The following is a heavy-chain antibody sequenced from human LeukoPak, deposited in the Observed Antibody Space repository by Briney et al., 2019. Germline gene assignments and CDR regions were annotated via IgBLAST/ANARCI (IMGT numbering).Heavy chain of an antibody. CDR2: INHSGST. CDR1: GGSFSGYY. CDR3: ARGGLIHRQDIVVVPAATVPHFDY. Sequence: SETLSLTCAVYGGSFSGYYWSWIRQPPGKGLEWIGEINHSGSTNYNPSLKSRVTISVDTSKNQFSLKLSSVTAADTAVYYCARGGLIHRQDIVVVPAATVPHFDYWGQGTLVTVPS. D-gene: IGHD2-2*01. V-gene: IGHV4-34*01. J-gene: IGHJ4*02.